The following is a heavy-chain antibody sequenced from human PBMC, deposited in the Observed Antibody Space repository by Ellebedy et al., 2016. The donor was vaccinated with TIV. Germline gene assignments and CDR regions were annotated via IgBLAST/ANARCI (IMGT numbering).Heavy chain of an antibody. CDR2: ISFSSGYI. D-gene: IGHD1-20*01. V-gene: IGHV3-21*01. Sequence: GGSLRLXXAASGFSISTYSMNWVRQAPGKGLEWVSSISFSSGYIYYADSVKGRFTISRDNAKNSVYLQMNSLRDEDTAVYYCTRGGLYNSFDMWGQGTKVTVSS. CDR3: TRGGLYNSFDM. J-gene: IGHJ3*02. CDR1: GFSISTYS.